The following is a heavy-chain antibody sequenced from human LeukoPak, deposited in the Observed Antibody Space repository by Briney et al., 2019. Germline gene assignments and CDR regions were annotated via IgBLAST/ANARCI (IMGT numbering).Heavy chain of an antibody. V-gene: IGHV1-69*06. D-gene: IGHD6-13*01. J-gene: IGHJ4*02. CDR3: ARSSIIAAAGPYYFDY. CDR1: GGTFSSYA. Sequence: GASVKVSCKASGGTFSSYAFSWVRQAPGQGLEWMGGIIPIFGTANYAQKFQGRVTITADKSTTTAYMELSSLRSEDTAVYYCARSSIIAAAGPYYFDYWGQGTLVTVSS. CDR2: IIPIFGTA.